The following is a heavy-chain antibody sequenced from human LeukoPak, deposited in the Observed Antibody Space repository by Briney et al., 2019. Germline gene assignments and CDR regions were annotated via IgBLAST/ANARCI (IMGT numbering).Heavy chain of an antibody. J-gene: IGHJ6*02. V-gene: IGHV3-7*05. CDR1: GFTFSSYW. CDR3: AREVAARPTYYGMDV. CDR2: IKQDGSEK. D-gene: IGHD6-6*01. Sequence: GGSLRLSCAASGFTFSSYWMSWVRQAPGEGLEWVANIKQDGSEKYYVDSVKGRFTISRDNAKNSLYLQMNSLRAEDTAVYYCAREVAARPTYYGMDVWGQGTTVTVSS.